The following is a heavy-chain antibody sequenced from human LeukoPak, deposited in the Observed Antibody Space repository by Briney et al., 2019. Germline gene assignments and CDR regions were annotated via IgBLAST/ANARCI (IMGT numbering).Heavy chain of an antibody. V-gene: IGHV4-39*07. D-gene: IGHD3-3*01. CDR1: GGSISSSSYY. Sequence: SETLSLTCTVSGGSISSSSYYWGWIRQPPGKGLEWIGSIYYSGSTYYNPSLKSRVTISVDTSKNQFSLKLSSVTAADTAVYYCARSPYDFWSSYSHGRYFDYWGQGTLVTVSS. CDR3: ARSPYDFWSSYSHGRYFDY. J-gene: IGHJ4*02. CDR2: IYYSGST.